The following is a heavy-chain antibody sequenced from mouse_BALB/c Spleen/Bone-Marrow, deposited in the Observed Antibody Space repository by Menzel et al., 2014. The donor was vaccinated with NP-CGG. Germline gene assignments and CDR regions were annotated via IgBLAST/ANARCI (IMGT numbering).Heavy chain of an antibody. CDR2: IFPGDGST. J-gene: IGHJ3*01. V-gene: IGHV1-85*01. Sequence: VKLVESGAELVKPGASVKLSCKASGYTFTSYDINWVRQRPEQGLGWIGWIFPGDGSTKYNEKFKGKATLTTDKSSSTAYMQLSRLTSEGSAVYFCARRVYYDYDGGAWFAYWGQGTLVTVSA. D-gene: IGHD2-4*01. CDR1: GYTFTSYD. CDR3: ARRVYYDYDGGAWFAY.